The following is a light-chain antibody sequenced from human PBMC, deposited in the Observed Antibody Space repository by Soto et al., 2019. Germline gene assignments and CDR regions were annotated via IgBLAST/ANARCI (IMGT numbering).Light chain of an antibody. Sequence: EIVLTQSPGTLSLSPEERATLSCRASQSVSSSYIAWYQQKPGQAPRLLIYGASSRATGIPDRFSGSGSGTDFTLTISRLEPEDFAVYYCRQYGSVITFGQGTRLEIK. J-gene: IGKJ5*01. CDR2: GAS. CDR1: QSVSSSY. CDR3: RQYGSVIT. V-gene: IGKV3-20*01.